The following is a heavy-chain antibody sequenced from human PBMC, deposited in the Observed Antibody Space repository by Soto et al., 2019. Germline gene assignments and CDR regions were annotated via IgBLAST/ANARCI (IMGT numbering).Heavy chain of an antibody. CDR2: ITAYNGNT. J-gene: IGHJ4*02. Sequence: QVQLVQSGAEVKKPGASVKVSCKASGYTFTSYGISWVRQAPGQGLEWMGWITAYNGNTNYAQKLQGRVTMTTDTPTSLAYVELRGLSADDTAVYYCARDSRYDYVWGSYRPRIIDYWGQGTLVSVSS. D-gene: IGHD3-16*02. CDR1: GYTFTSYG. CDR3: ARDSRYDYVWGSYRPRIIDY. V-gene: IGHV1-18*01.